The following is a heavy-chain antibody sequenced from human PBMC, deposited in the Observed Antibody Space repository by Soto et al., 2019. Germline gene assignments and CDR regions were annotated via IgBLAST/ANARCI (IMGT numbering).Heavy chain of an antibody. Sequence: QVQLVQSGAEVKKPGASVKVSCKASGYTFTSYDFNWVRQATGQGLEWMGWMNPNSGNTGYAQKFQGRVTMTRNTSISTAYMELSSRRSEDTAVYYCARRGLSSSSTFRYFYYGMDAWGQGTTVTVSS. J-gene: IGHJ6*02. CDR2: MNPNSGNT. CDR1: GYTFTSYD. CDR3: ARRGLSSSSTFRYFYYGMDA. D-gene: IGHD6-6*01. V-gene: IGHV1-8*01.